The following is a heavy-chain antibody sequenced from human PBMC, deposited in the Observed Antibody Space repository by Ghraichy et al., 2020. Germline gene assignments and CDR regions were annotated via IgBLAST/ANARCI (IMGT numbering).Heavy chain of an antibody. J-gene: IGHJ3*02. CDR2: IKQDGSEK. CDR3: ARAGAGDYGDDVGAFDI. D-gene: IGHD4-17*01. CDR1: GFTFSIYC. Sequence: GGSLRLSCAASGFTFSIYCMNWVRQAPGKGLEWVANIKQDGSEKYYVDSVKGRFTISRDNANNSLYLQMNSLRAEDTAVYYCARAGAGDYGDDVGAFDIWGQGTMVTVSS. V-gene: IGHV3-7*01.